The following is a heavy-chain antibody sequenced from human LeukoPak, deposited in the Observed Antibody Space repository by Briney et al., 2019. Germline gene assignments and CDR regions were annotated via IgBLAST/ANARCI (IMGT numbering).Heavy chain of an antibody. D-gene: IGHD1-26*01. CDR3: ARDMGSGSLHF. CDR2: INTGNGDT. V-gene: IGHV1-3*04. CDR1: GYTFTTYA. J-gene: IGHJ4*02. Sequence: GASVKVSCKASGYTFTTYAIHWVRQAPGQRLEWLGWINTGNGDTRYSQTFQDRVTITRDTSASTAYMELSSLRPEDTAVYYCARDMGSGSLHFWGQGTLVTVSS.